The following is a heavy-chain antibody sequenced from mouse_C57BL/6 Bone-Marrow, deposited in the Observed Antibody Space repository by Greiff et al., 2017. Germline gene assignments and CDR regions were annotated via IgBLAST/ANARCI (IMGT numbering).Heavy chain of an antibody. V-gene: IGHV5-15*01. CDR1: GFTFSDYG. D-gene: IGHD1-1*01. Sequence: EVQLQQSGGGLVQPGGSLKLSCAASGFTFSDYGMAWVRQAPRKGPEWVAFISNLAYSIYYADTVTGRFTISRENAKNTLYLEMSSLRSEDTAMYYCARGGLLRSYYAMDYWGQGTSVTVSS. CDR3: ARGGLLRSYYAMDY. CDR2: ISNLAYSI. J-gene: IGHJ4*01.